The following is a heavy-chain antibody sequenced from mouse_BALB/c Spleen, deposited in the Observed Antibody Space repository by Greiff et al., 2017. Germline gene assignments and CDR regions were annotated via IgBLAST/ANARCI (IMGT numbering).Heavy chain of an antibody. Sequence: EVQLQQSGPELVKPGASVKMSCKASGYTFTSYVMHWVKQKPGQGLEWIGYINPYNDGTKYNEKFKGKATLTSDKSSSTAYMELSSLTSEDSAVYYCAREVYDGYWYFDVWGAGTTVTVSS. CDR1: GYTFTSYV. CDR2: INPYNDGT. J-gene: IGHJ1*01. D-gene: IGHD2-3*01. CDR3: AREVYDGYWYFDV. V-gene: IGHV1-14*01.